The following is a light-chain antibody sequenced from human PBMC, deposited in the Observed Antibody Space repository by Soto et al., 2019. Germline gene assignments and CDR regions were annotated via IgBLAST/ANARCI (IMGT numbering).Light chain of an antibody. CDR2: LGS. J-gene: IGKJ2*01. V-gene: IGKV2-28*01. CDR3: MQALQTPLYT. Sequence: DLVMTQSPLSLPVTPGEPASISCRSSQSLLHSNGYNYLDWYLQKPGQSPQLLIYLGSNRASGXPXRXIGSGSGTDFTLKISRVEAEDVGVYYCMQALQTPLYTFGQGTKLEIK. CDR1: QSLLHSNGYNY.